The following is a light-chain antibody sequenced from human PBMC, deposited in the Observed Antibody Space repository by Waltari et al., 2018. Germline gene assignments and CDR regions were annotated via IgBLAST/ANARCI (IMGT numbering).Light chain of an antibody. Sequence: SYVLTQPPSVSVAPGQTARITCGGTNIGRKNVHGYQQKPGQAPVLVVYDDSDRPSGIPERFSGSNSGNTATLTISRVEAGDEADYYCQVWDSSSDHWVFGGGTKLTVL. V-gene: IGLV3-21*02. CDR1: NIGRKN. CDR3: QVWDSSSDHWV. J-gene: IGLJ3*02. CDR2: DDS.